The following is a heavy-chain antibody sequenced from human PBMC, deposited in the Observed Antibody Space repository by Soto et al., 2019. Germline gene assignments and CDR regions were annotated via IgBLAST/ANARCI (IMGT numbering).Heavy chain of an antibody. V-gene: IGHV3-15*01. Sequence: GGSLRLSCAASGFAFKYARMTWVRQAPGKGLEWVGHIRSNIDGATTAYAAPVKGRFTISRDESKNTVDLQMNSLITEDTAVYYCTTDWGSGTHYARAFDVWGQGTMVTVSS. CDR2: IRSNIDGATT. D-gene: IGHD3-16*01. J-gene: IGHJ3*01. CDR1: GFAFKYAR. CDR3: TTDWGSGTHYARAFDV.